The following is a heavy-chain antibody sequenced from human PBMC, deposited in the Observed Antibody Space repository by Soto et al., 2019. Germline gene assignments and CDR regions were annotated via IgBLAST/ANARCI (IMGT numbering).Heavy chain of an antibody. CDR3: ASGRICGGDCYQAFDY. J-gene: IGHJ4*02. D-gene: IGHD2-21*02. CDR1: GGTFSSYA. Sequence: SVKVSCKASGGTFSSYAISWVRQAPGQGLEWMGGIIPIFGTANYAQKFQGRVTITADESTSTAYMELSSLRSEDTAVYYCASGRICGGDCYQAFDYWGQGTLGTVSS. V-gene: IGHV1-69*13. CDR2: IIPIFGTA.